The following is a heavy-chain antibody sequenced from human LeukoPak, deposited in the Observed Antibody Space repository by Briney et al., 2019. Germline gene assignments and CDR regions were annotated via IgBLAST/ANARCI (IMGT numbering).Heavy chain of an antibody. CDR1: GYTFTSYG. Sequence: GASVKVSCKASGYTFTSYGISWVRQAPGQGLEWTGWISAYNGNTNYAQKLQGRVTITTDTSTSTAYMELRSLRSDDTAVYYCARDGAGDIVVVPASVIDAFDIWGQGTMVTVSS. CDR2: ISAYNGNT. J-gene: IGHJ3*02. V-gene: IGHV1-18*01. D-gene: IGHD2-2*01. CDR3: ARDGAGDIVVVPASVIDAFDI.